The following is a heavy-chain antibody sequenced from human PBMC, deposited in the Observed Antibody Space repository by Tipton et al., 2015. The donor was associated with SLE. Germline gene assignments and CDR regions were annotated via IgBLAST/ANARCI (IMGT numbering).Heavy chain of an antibody. Sequence: TLSLTCTVYGGSFSGYYWNWIRQSPGKGLEWIGEINHSGSTNYNPSLKSRVTISVDTSKNQFSLKLSSVTAADTAVYYCARVPHYYDSSAPDYWGQGTLVT. D-gene: IGHD3-22*01. J-gene: IGHJ4*02. CDR1: GGSFSGYY. CDR2: INHSGST. CDR3: ARVPHYYDSSAPDY. V-gene: IGHV4-34*01.